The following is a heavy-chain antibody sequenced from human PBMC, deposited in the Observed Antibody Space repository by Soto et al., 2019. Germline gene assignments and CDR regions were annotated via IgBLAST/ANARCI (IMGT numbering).Heavy chain of an antibody. J-gene: IGHJ4*01. D-gene: IGHD3-16*01. Sequence: GASVKVSCKASGYTFTSYGISWVLQAPGQGLEWMGFIFPNSGGSTTSAQQCEGRVTMTRDSSISTAYLELSGLTPDDAAVYYCAKDEGGIFDSWGQGTLVTVSS. CDR2: IFPNSGGST. V-gene: IGHV1-2*02. CDR1: GYTFTSYG. CDR3: AKDEGGIFDS.